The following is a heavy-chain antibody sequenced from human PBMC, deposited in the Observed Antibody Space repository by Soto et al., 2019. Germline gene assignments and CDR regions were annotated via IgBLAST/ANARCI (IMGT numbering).Heavy chain of an antibody. CDR2: ISGSGGST. V-gene: IGHV3-23*01. CDR3: ANLYYYDSSGPIFDY. D-gene: IGHD3-22*01. CDR1: GFTFSSYA. J-gene: IGHJ4*02. Sequence: GGSLRLSCAASGFTFSSYAMSWVRQAPGKGLEWVSAISGSGGSTYYADSVKGRFTISRDNSKNTLYLQMNSLRAEDTAVYYCANLYYYDSSGPIFDYWGQGTLVTVSS.